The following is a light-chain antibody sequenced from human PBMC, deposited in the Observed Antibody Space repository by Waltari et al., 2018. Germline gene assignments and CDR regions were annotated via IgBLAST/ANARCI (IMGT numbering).Light chain of an antibody. J-gene: IGKJ2*01. CDR2: HAS. Sequence: EIVMTQSPATLSVSPGERATLSCRASQSISIYLAWFQQKPGQAPRLLIYHASTRATGIPARLSGSGSGTEFTLTISSLLSEDFAVYYCQQYYDGRTFGQGTKLEIK. V-gene: IGKV3-15*01. CDR3: QQYYDGRT. CDR1: QSISIY.